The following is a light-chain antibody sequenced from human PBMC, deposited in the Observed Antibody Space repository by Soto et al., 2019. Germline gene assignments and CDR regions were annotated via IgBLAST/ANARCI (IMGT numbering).Light chain of an antibody. CDR1: QSVLYSADNKNY. J-gene: IGKJ4*01. CDR3: QQYYITPLT. V-gene: IGKV4-1*01. Sequence: DIVMTQSPDSLAVSLGERATINCKSSQSVLYSADNKNYLTWYQQKPGQPPKLLIYWASTRESGVPYRFSGRGSGTDFTLTISSLQAEDVAVYYCQQYYITPLTFGGGTKVEIK. CDR2: WAS.